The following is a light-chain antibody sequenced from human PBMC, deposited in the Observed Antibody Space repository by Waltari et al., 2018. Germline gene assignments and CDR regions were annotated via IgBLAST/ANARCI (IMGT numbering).Light chain of an antibody. CDR1: SSNIGAGSD. V-gene: IGLV1-40*01. CDR3: QAYDSGQWV. J-gene: IGLJ3*02. CDR2: DND. Sequence: QSVLTQPPSVSGAPGQRVTISCTGSSSNIGAGSDVHWYQQFSGTAPKLLIFDNDNRPSGSPDRFSGARSGTSSYLAITGLQTDDEADYFCQAYDSGQWVFGGGTKVTVL.